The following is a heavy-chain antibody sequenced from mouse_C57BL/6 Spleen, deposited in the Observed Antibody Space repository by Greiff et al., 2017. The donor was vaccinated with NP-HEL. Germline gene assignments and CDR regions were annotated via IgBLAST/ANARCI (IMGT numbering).Heavy chain of an antibody. D-gene: IGHD2-2*01. CDR2: IDPSDSYT. V-gene: IGHV1-50*01. J-gene: IGHJ3*01. CDR1: GYTFTSYW. Sequence: QVQLKQSGAELVKPGASVKLSCKASGYTFTSYWMQWVKQRPGQGLEWIGEIDPSDSYTNYNQKFKGKATLTVDTSSSTAYMQLSSLTSEDSAVYYCARPGYDGAWFAYWGQGTLVTVSA. CDR3: ARPGYDGAWFAY.